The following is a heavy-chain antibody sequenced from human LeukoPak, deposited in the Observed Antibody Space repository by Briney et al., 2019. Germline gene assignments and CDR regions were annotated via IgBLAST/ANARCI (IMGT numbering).Heavy chain of an antibody. CDR3: AKDSNLWGIRTRNDAFDI. D-gene: IGHD1-14*01. CDR2: IRYDGSNK. CDR1: GFTFSSYG. J-gene: IGHJ3*02. Sequence: PGGSLRLSCAASGFTFSSYGMNWVRQAPGKGLEWVAFIRYDGSNKDYADSVKGRFTISRDNSKKTLYLQMNSLRAEDTAVYYCAKDSNLWGIRTRNDAFDIWGQGTMVTVSS. V-gene: IGHV3-30*02.